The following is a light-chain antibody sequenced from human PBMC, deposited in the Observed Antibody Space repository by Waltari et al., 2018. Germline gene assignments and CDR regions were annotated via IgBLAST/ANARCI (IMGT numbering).Light chain of an antibody. CDR1: SSDVGGYDY. V-gene: IGLV2-11*01. CDR3: CSYAGSYTWV. CDR2: DVN. J-gene: IGLJ1*01. Sequence: QSALTQPRSVSGSPGQSVTISCTGTSSDVGGYDYVSWYQQNPGKAPNPLGVDVNRRHSGVPSRVSGSKSGNTASLTISGLQAEDEADYYCCSYAGSYTWVFGTGTKVTVL.